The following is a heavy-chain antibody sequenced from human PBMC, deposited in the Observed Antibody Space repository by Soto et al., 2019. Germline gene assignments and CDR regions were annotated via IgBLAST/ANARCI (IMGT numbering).Heavy chain of an antibody. D-gene: IGHD6-13*01. Sequence: QITLKESGPTLVKPTQTLTLTCTFSGFSLSTSGVGVGWIRQPPGKALEWLALIYWDDDKRYSPSLKSRLTITKDTSKNQVVLTMTNMDPVDTASYYCAHSLGYSSSWYVVWFDPWGQGTLVTVSS. V-gene: IGHV2-5*02. CDR2: IYWDDDK. CDR3: AHSLGYSSSWYVVWFDP. J-gene: IGHJ5*02. CDR1: GFSLSTSGVG.